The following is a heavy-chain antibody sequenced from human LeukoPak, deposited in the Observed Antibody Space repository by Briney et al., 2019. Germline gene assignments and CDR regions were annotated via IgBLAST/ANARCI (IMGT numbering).Heavy chain of an antibody. D-gene: IGHD2-21*01. V-gene: IGHV3-33*01. CDR3: ARLWGSVSGYFDY. Sequence: GGSLRLSCAVSGYTFSRHGMHWVRQAPGKGLEWVAAVWCDGSDKYYADSVKGRFTISRDNSKNMLYLQMDSLRAEDTALYYCARLWGSVSGYFDYWGQGTLVTVSS. CDR2: VWCDGSDK. CDR1: GYTFSRHG. J-gene: IGHJ4*02.